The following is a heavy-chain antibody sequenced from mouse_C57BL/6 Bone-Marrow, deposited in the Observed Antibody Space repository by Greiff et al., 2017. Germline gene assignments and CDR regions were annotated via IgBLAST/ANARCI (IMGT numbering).Heavy chain of an antibody. CDR2: IDPSDSYT. CDR1: GYTFTSYW. V-gene: IGHV1-59*01. CDR3: AREGGQLRLPFAY. Sequence: QVQLQQPGAELVRPGTSVKLSCKASGYTFTSYWMHWVKQRPGQGLEWIGVIDPSDSYTNYNQKFKGKATLTVDTSSSTAYMQLSSLTSEDSAVYYCAREGGQLRLPFAYWGQGTLVTVSA. J-gene: IGHJ3*01. D-gene: IGHD3-2*02.